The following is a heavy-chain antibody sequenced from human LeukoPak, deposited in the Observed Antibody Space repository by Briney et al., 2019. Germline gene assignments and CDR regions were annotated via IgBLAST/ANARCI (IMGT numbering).Heavy chain of an antibody. CDR1: GFTFSRKD. Sequence: PGGSLRLSCAASGFTFSRKDMSWARQAPGKGLEWVSTLRGSGGSTQYADSVKGRYTISRDNSKNTLYLQMNSLRAEDTAVYYCAKDFGYYYGSGSYYRGLEYWGQGTLVSVSS. CDR2: LRGSGGST. CDR3: AKDFGYYYGSGSYYRGLEY. J-gene: IGHJ4*02. V-gene: IGHV3-23*01. D-gene: IGHD3-10*01.